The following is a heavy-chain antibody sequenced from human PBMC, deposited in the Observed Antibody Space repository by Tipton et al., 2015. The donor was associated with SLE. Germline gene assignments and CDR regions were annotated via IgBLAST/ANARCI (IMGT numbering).Heavy chain of an antibody. V-gene: IGHV4-59*12. CDR1: GGSINTFY. D-gene: IGHD3-3*01. CDR2: VFYSGST. J-gene: IGHJ4*02. CDR3: ASITFWSGYIPFDY. Sequence: TLSLTCSVSGGSINTFYWSWIRWPPGKGLEWIGYVFYSGSTYYNPSLKSRVTISVDTSKNQFSLRLTSVSAADTAMYYCASITFWSGYIPFDYWGQGTLVTVSS.